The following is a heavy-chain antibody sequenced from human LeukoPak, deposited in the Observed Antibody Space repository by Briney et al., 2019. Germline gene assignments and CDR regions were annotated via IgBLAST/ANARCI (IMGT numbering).Heavy chain of an antibody. J-gene: IGHJ6*02. CDR2: IYYSGST. D-gene: IGHD4-17*01. V-gene: IGHV4-30-4*08. Sequence: SETLSLTCAVSGGSISSGGYSWSWIRQPPGKGLEWIGYIYYSGSTYYNPSLKSRVTISVDTSKNQFSLKLSSVTAADTAVYYCARDSQADYGDYDYYYYGMDVWGQGTTVTVSS. CDR1: GGSISSGGYS. CDR3: ARDSQADYGDYDYYYYGMDV.